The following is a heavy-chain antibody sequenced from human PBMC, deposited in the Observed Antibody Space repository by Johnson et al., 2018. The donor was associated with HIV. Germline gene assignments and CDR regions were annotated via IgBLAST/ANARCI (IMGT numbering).Heavy chain of an antibody. CDR3: ARAYIYGAFEI. CDR2: ISYDGSNK. CDR1: GFTFSSYA. V-gene: IGHV3-30*04. D-gene: IGHD2/OR15-2a*01. Sequence: VQLVESGGGVVQPGRSLRLSCAASGFTFSSYAMHWVRQAPGKGLEWVAVISYDGSNKYYADSVKGRFTISRDNSKNTLYLQMNSLRAEDTAVYYCARAYIYGAFEIWGQGTMVTVSS. J-gene: IGHJ3*02.